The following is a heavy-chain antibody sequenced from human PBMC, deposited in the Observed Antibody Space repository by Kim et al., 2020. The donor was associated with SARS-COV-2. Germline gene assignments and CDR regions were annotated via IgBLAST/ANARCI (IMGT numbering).Heavy chain of an antibody. CDR1: GFTFSTYW. J-gene: IGHJ6*04. D-gene: IGHD6-6*01. Sequence: GGSLRLSCAASGFTFSTYWMHWVRQAPGKGLVWVSRINSDGSSTTYADSVKGRFTISRDNAKNTLYLKMNRLRAEDTAVYYCARARKGIVGRPVYNYYHGMDVWGKGTTVTVSS. V-gene: IGHV3-74*01. CDR3: ARARKGIVGRPVYNYYHGMDV. CDR2: INSDGSST.